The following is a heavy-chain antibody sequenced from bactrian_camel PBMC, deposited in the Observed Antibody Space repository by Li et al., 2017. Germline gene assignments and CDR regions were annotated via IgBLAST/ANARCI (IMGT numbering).Heavy chain of an antibody. Sequence: HVQLVESGGGSVQAGGSLTLSCAVTGGSLRRYCVAWFRQAPGKEREGVAAIESDGGTYYADTVKGRFTISQDNAKNTVFLQMSSLEPEDTAVYYCAADQQCSGPAEVRWYLVPSTLVSGARGPRSPSP. CDR2: IESDGGT. CDR1: GGSLRRYC. J-gene: IGHJ6*01. CDR3: AADQQCSGPAEVRWYLVPSTLV. D-gene: IGHD6*01. V-gene: IGHV3S57*01.